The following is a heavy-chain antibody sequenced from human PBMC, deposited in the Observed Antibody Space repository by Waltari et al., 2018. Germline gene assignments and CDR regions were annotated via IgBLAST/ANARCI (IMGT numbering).Heavy chain of an antibody. D-gene: IGHD6-19*01. Sequence: QVQLVQSGAEVKKPGASVKVSCKASGYTFTSYDLNRVRQATGQGLEWMGWMNPNSGNTGYAQKFQGRVTMTRNTSISKAYMELSSLRSEDTAVYYCASSQVAGNAFDIWGQGTMVTVSS. V-gene: IGHV1-8*01. CDR2: MNPNSGNT. CDR1: GYTFTSYD. J-gene: IGHJ3*02. CDR3: ASSQVAGNAFDI.